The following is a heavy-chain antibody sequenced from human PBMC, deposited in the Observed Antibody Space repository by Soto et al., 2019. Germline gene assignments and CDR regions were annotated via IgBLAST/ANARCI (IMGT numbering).Heavy chain of an antibody. Sequence: GGSLRLSCRASGLTLSDFYMSWVRQAPGKGLEWVSAISGSGGSTYYADSVKGRFTISRDNSKNTLYLQMNSLRAEDTAVYYCVTAVRTRLDNWGPGTLVTVSS. CDR2: ISGSGGST. V-gene: IGHV3-23*01. CDR1: GLTLSDFY. D-gene: IGHD3-10*01. CDR3: VTAVRTRLDN. J-gene: IGHJ4*02.